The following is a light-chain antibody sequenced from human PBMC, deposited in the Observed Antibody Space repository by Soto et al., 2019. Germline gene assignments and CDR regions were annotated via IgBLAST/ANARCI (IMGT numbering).Light chain of an antibody. CDR3: QQSSSTVLT. CDR2: AAS. Sequence: DIQMTQSPSSLSASVGDRVTITCRASQSISSYLNWYQQKPGKAPKLLIYAASILQGGVPSRFSGSGSGTDFTLTISSLQREDCAIYYCQQSSSTVLTFGGGTKVEIK. J-gene: IGKJ4*01. V-gene: IGKV1-39*01. CDR1: QSISSY.